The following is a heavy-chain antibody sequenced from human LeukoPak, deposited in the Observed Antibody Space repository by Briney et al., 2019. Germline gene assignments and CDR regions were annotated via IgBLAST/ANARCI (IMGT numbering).Heavy chain of an antibody. V-gene: IGHV1-69*05. J-gene: IGHJ1*01. Sequence: ASVKVSCKASGGTFSSYAISWVRQAPGQGLEWMGGIIPIFGTANYAQKFQGRVTITTDESTSTAYMELSSLRSEDTAVYYCARVGEYYYDSSGYLLQHWARAPWSPSPQ. CDR1: GGTFSSYA. D-gene: IGHD3-22*01. CDR2: IIPIFGTA. CDR3: ARVGEYYYDSSGYLLQH.